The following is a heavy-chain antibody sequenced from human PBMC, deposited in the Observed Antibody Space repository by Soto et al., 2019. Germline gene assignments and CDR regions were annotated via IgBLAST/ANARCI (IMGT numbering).Heavy chain of an antibody. CDR3: AGDSSGYSYDAFDI. Sequence: EVQLVESGGGLVQPGGSLRLSCAASGFTFSSYWMHWVRQAPGKGLVWVSRINSGGSTTSYADSVKGRLTISRDNAKNKLYLQMNSLRAEDTAVYYCAGDSSGYSYDAFDIWGQGTMVTVSS. J-gene: IGHJ3*02. CDR2: INSGGSTT. V-gene: IGHV3-74*01. CDR1: GFTFSSYW. D-gene: IGHD3-22*01.